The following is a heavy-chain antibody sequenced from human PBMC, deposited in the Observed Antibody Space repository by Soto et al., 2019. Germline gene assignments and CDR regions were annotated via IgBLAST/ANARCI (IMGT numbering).Heavy chain of an antibody. D-gene: IGHD3-22*01. Sequence: EVQLLESGGGLVQPGGSLRLSCAASGLTFSSYAMSWVRQAPGKGLEWVSAISGSGGSTYYADSVKGRFTNSRYNSKNTLYLQMNSLRAEDTAVYYYAKGTYDSSLPSWMDYWGQGTLVTVSS. V-gene: IGHV3-23*01. CDR2: ISGSGGST. CDR3: AKGTYDSSLPSWMDY. CDR1: GLTFSSYA. J-gene: IGHJ4*02.